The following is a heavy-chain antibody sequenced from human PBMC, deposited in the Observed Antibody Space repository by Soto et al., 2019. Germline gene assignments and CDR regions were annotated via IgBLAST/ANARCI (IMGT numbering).Heavy chain of an antibody. CDR2: INHSGST. CDR1: GGSFSGYY. J-gene: IGHJ5*02. CDR3: ARGGFANWFDP. Sequence: LSLTCAVYGGSFSGYYWSWIRQPPGKGLEWIGEINHSGSTNYNPSLKSRVTISVDTSKNQFSLKLSSVTAADTAVYYCARGGFANWFDPWGQGTLVTVSS. V-gene: IGHV4-34*01.